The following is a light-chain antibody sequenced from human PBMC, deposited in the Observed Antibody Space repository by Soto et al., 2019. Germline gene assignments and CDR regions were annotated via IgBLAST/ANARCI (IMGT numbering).Light chain of an antibody. J-gene: IGLJ3*02. CDR1: SGSVSTSYY. V-gene: IGLV8-61*01. Sequence: QTVVTQEPSFSVSPGRTVTLTCGLSSGSVSTSYYPSWYQQTPGQAPRTLIYNTNTRSSGVPDRFSGSILGNKAALTITGAQADDESYYYCVLYMGSGISVFGGGTKLTVL. CDR2: NTN. CDR3: VLYMGSGISV.